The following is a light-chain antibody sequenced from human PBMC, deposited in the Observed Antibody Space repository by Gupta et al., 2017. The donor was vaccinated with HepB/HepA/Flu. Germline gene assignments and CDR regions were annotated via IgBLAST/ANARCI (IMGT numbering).Light chain of an antibody. CDR1: QSVSSN. CDR2: GAS. J-gene: IGKJ1*01. V-gene: IGKV3-15*01. CDR3: QQYNNLPA. Sequence: EIVMTQSPATLSVSPGARATLSCRASQSVSSNLAWYQQKPGQAPRLLIYGASTRATGIPARFSGSGSGTEFTLTISSLQSEDFAVYYCQQYNNLPAFGQGTKVEIK.